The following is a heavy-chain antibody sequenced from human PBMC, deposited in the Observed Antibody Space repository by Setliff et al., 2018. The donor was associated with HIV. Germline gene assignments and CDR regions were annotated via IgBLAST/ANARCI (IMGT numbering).Heavy chain of an antibody. CDR2: IHPVDSDT. J-gene: IGHJ4*02. CDR3: ATVGPTGAHFHD. CDR1: GYSFTSNW. Sequence: GESLKISCKGSGYSFTSNWIGWVRQMPGKGLEWMGIIHPVDSDTRYSPSFQGQVTISADKSISTAYMVLARLTSEDTAVYFCATVGPTGAHFHDWGQGTLVTVSS. V-gene: IGHV5-51*01. D-gene: IGHD1-26*01.